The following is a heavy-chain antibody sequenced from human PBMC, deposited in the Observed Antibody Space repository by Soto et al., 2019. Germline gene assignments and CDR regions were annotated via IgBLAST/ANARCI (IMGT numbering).Heavy chain of an antibody. CDR2: IYWDDDE. CDR3: AHRPRGFSYYFDY. CDR1: GFSLSTRGVA. D-gene: IGHD3-10*01. V-gene: IGHV2-5*02. J-gene: IGHJ4*02. Sequence: QITLKESGPTLVKLTQPRTLTCTFSGFSLSTRGVAVGWIRQPPGKALEWLALIYWDDDEGYSPSLKSRLTITKYTSKNQVVLTMTNMDPVETATYYCAHRPRGFSYYFDYWGQGTLVTVSS.